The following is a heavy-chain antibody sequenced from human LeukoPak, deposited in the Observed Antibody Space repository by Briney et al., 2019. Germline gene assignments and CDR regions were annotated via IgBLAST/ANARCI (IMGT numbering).Heavy chain of an antibody. V-gene: IGHV4-34*01. CDR2: INHSGST. D-gene: IGHD5-18*01. CDR3: VRGSNTAPI. CDR1: GGSFSGYY. Sequence: SETLSLTCAVYGGSFSGYYWSWLRQPPRKGLEWIGEINHSGSTNYNPSLKSRVTISVDTSKNQFSLKLSSVTAADTAVYYCVRGSNTAPIWGQGTMVTVSS. J-gene: IGHJ3*02.